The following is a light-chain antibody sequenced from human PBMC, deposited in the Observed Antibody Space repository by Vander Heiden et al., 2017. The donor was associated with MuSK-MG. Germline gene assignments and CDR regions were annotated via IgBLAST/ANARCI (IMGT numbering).Light chain of an antibody. J-gene: IGKJ4*02. CDR3: MQALQTPLT. CDR2: LGS. CDR1: QSLLHSNGYNY. Sequence: IVMTQSPLSLPVTPGEPASISCRSSQSLLHSNGYNYLDWYMQKPGQSPQLLIYLGSNRASRVPDRCSGSGSGTNFTLKISRVEAEDVWVYYCMQALQTPLTFGGGTKVEI. V-gene: IGKV2-28*01.